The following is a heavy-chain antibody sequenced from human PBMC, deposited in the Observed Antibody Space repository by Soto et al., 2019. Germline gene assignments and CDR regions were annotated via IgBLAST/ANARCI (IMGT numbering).Heavy chain of an antibody. CDR3: VRVHADDSSGYYLDY. D-gene: IGHD3-22*01. J-gene: IGHJ4*02. V-gene: IGHV4-61*03. CDR1: GASVSSGDYY. Sequence: QVQLQEAGPGLVKPSETLALNCSVSGASVSSGDYYWSWIRQPPGRGLEWIGYIYFSGANSYDPSLIRRVSISIYTFKNHFSLTLKSVTAADTAVYYRVRVHADDSSGYYLDYWGQGLLVSVSS. CDR2: IYFSGAN.